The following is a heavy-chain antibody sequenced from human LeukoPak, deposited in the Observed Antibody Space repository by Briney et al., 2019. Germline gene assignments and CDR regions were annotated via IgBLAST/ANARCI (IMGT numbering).Heavy chain of an antibody. V-gene: IGHV1-69*05. J-gene: IGHJ4*02. Sequence: SVKVSCKASGGTFSSYAISWVRQAPGQGLEWMGRIIPIFGTANYAQKFQGRVTITTDESTSTAYMELSSLRSEDTAVYYCARDFPGNGDTGDYWGQGTLVTVSS. CDR3: ARDFPGNGDTGDY. CDR1: GGTFSSYA. D-gene: IGHD4-17*01. CDR2: IIPIFGTA.